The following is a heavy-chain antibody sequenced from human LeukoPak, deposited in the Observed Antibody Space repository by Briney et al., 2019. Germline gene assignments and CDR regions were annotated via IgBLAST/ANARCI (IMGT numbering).Heavy chain of an antibody. J-gene: IGHJ5*02. CDR1: GFTVSSNY. CDR3: ARDLARGSQNWFDP. D-gene: IGHD3-10*01. V-gene: IGHV3-66*01. Sequence: GGSLRLSCAASGFTVSSNYMSWVRQAPGKGLEWVSVIYSGGSTYYADSVKGRFTISRDNSKNTLYLQMNSLRAEDTAVYYCARDLARGSQNWFDPWGQGTLVTVSS. CDR2: IYSGGST.